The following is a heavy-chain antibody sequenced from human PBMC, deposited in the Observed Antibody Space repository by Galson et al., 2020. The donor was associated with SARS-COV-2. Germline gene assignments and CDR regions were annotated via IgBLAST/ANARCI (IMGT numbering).Heavy chain of an antibody. V-gene: IGHV3-30*04. Sequence: QPGGSLRLPCAASGFPFNYFGLHWVRPAPGKGLGWLAIISQDGTKKYYAGPVKGRFTITRDDSKYTLYLQMDFLGVDDTGHDYCARDLCRGPRGYTVTDYWGQGTQVTVS. CDR3: ARDLCRGPRGYTVTDY. CDR1: GFPFNYFG. J-gene: IGHJ4*02. CDR2: ISQDGTKK. D-gene: IGHD2-15*01.